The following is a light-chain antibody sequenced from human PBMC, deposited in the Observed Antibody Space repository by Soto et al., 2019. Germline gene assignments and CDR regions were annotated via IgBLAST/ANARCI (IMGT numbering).Light chain of an antibody. Sequence: QAVVTQEPSLTVSPGGTVTLTCGSSTGAVTSGHYPYWFQQRPGQAPRTLIYDTSDKHSWTPARFSGSLLGGKAALTLSGAQPEDEAEYYCLLSYNTVAVFGGGTKLTVL. V-gene: IGLV7-46*01. CDR3: LLSYNTVAV. CDR1: TGAVTSGHY. J-gene: IGLJ2*01. CDR2: DTS.